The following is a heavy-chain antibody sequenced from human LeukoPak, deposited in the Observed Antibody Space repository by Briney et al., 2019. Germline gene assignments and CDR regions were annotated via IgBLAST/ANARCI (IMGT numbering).Heavy chain of an antibody. J-gene: IGHJ4*02. CDR1: GFTFNTYA. CDR2: ISGNGGST. D-gene: IGHD6-13*01. Sequence: PGGSLRLSCAASGFTFNTYAMSWAPQAPGKGLEWVSAISGNGGSTFYADSVKGRFTISRDNSKNTLYLQVNSLRAEDTAVYYCAKWYPYFEDWGQGTLVTVS. CDR3: AKWYPYFED. V-gene: IGHV3-23*01.